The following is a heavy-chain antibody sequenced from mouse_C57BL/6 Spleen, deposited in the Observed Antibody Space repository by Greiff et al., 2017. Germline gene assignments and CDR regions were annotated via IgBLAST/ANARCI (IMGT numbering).Heavy chain of an antibody. CDR3: ARDYGGYFDV. D-gene: IGHD1-1*02. CDR2: IDPSDSYT. J-gene: IGHJ1*03. CDR1: GYTFTSYW. V-gene: IGHV1-69*01. Sequence: QVQLQQPGAELVMPGASVKLSCKASGYTFTSYWMHWVKQRPGQGLEWIGEIDPSDSYTNYNQKFKGKSTLTVDKSSRTAYMQLSSLTSEDSAVYYCARDYGGYFDVWGTGTTVTVSS.